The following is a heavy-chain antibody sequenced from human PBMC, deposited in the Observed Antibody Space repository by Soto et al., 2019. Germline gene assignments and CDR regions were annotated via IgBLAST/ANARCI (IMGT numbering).Heavy chain of an antibody. V-gene: IGHV3-23*01. CDR1: GFTFSSYA. J-gene: IGHJ4*02. CDR2: ISGRGGST. D-gene: IGHD3-22*01. Sequence: EVPLLESGGVLVQPGGSLRLSCAASGFTFSSYAMSWVRQAPGKGLEWVSAISGRGGSTYYADSVKGRFTISRDNSNNTLYLQMNSLRAEDTAVYYCAKEVRSMIVVVITSFDYWGQGTLVTVSS. CDR3: AKEVRSMIVVVITSFDY.